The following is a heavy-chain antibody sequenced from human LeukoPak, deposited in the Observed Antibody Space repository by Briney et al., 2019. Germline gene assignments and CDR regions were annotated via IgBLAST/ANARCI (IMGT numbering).Heavy chain of an antibody. CDR3: AKSRSGYYYKSFDP. J-gene: IGHJ5*02. D-gene: IGHD3-22*01. CDR2: ISGSGVGT. Sequence: RGSLRLSCAASGFTFSSYGMTWVRQAPGKGLEWVSSISGSGVGTYYADSVKGGFTISRDNSKNTLYLQMNSLRAEDTAIYYCAKSRSGYYYKSFDPWGQGTLVTVSS. CDR1: GFTFSSYG. V-gene: IGHV3-23*01.